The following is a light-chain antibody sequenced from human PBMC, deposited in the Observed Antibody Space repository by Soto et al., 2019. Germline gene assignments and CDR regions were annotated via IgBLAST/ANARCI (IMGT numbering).Light chain of an antibody. CDR2: EVV. CDR1: TNDIGVYDF. V-gene: IGLV2-8*01. J-gene: IGLJ1*01. Sequence: QSALTQPPSASGSPGQSVTISCTGTTNDIGVYDFVSWYQHHPVKAPRLIIYEVVQRPSGVPDRFSGSKSGNTASLTVSGLQSADEADYFCKSYAGSNTYVFGSWTKLTVL. CDR3: KSYAGSNTYV.